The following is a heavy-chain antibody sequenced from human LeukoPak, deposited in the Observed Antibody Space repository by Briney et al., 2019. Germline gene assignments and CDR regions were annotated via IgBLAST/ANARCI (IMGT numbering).Heavy chain of an antibody. CDR1: GYSFTDYW. Sequence: GESPKISCKASGYSFTDYWIGWVRQMPGKGLEWMGIIYPGDSDTGYSPSFQGQVTISADRSITTAYLQWKSLKASDTAIYYCARTEKEKSRPRDAFDIWGQGTPVTISS. V-gene: IGHV5-51*01. CDR2: IYPGDSDT. CDR3: ARTEKEKSRPRDAFDI. J-gene: IGHJ3*02. D-gene: IGHD1-14*01.